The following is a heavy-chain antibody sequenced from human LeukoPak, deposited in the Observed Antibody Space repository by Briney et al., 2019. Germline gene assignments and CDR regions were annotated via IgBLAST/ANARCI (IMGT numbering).Heavy chain of an antibody. V-gene: IGHV5-51*01. CDR3: ARLFLPYYYDSSGYYEFDY. CDR2: IYPGDSDT. D-gene: IGHD3-22*01. Sequence: GESLKISCKGSGYSFTSYWIGWVRQMPGKGLEWMGIIYPGDSDTRYSPSFQGQVTISADKSISTAYLRWSSLKASDTAMYYCARLFLPYYYDSSGYYEFDYWGQGTLVTVSS. J-gene: IGHJ4*02. CDR1: GYSFTSYW.